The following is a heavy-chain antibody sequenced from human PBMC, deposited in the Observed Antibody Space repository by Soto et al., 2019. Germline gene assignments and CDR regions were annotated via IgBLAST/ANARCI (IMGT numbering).Heavy chain of an antibody. D-gene: IGHD2-15*01. CDR3: ARGSTVAAILFDY. Sequence: QVQLQESGPGLVKPSQTLSLTCTVSGDSISSGSYYWSWIRQHPGKGLEWIGYIYYSGSTYYNPSLKSRVIISVDTSKNQFSLKLSSVTAADTAVYYCARGSTVAAILFDYRGQGTLVTVSS. V-gene: IGHV4-31*03. J-gene: IGHJ4*02. CDR2: IYYSGST. CDR1: GDSISSGSYY.